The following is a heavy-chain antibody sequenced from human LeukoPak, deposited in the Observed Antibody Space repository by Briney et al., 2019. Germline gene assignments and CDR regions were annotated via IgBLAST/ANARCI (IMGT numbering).Heavy chain of an antibody. CDR2: VYTSGTT. D-gene: IGHD5-18*01. J-gene: IGHJ5*02. CDR1: RDSMGTYY. V-gene: IGHV4-4*07. CDR3: AREGGYSYGYDP. Sequence: SETLSLTCTVSRDSMGTYYWSWIRQPAGKRLEWLGHVYTSGTTNYNPSLKSRLSMSIDTSKNQFSLKLRSVTAADTAIYYCAREGGYSYGYDPWGQGTLVTVSS.